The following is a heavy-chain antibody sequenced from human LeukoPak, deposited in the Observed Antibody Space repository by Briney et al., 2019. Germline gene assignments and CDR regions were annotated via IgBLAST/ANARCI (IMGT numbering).Heavy chain of an antibody. CDR3: ARGMTSFDY. J-gene: IGHJ4*02. Sequence: HGESLKISCKGSGYSFTNYWIAWVRQTPGKGLEWMGIIYPGDSDTRYSPSFQGQVTISADKSFSTAYLQWSSLKASDIAIYYCARGMTSFDYWAQGTLVTVSS. V-gene: IGHV5-51*01. CDR2: IYPGDSDT. CDR1: GYSFTNYW. D-gene: IGHD1-14*01.